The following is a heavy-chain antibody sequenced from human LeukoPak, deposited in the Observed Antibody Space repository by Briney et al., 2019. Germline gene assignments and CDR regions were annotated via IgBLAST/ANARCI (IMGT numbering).Heavy chain of an antibody. Sequence: GGSLRLSCAASGFTFSSYAMSWVRQAPGKGLEWVSTISHSAYTTYYADSVKGRFTISRDNAKNSLYLQMNSLRAEDTAVYYCAGRYDSSGYTFDYWGQGTLVTVSS. CDR2: ISHSAYTT. V-gene: IGHV3-23*01. CDR1: GFTFSSYA. D-gene: IGHD3-22*01. CDR3: AGRYDSSGYTFDY. J-gene: IGHJ4*02.